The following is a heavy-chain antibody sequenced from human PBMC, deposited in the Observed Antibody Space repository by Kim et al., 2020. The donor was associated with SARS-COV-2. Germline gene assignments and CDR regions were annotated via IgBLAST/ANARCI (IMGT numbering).Heavy chain of an antibody. CDR2: INHSGST. Sequence: SETLSLTCVVYGGSFSDYYWSWIRQPPGKGLEWIGEINHSGSTNYNPSLKSRVTISVDTSKNQFSLKLNSVTAADTAVYYCARGPRKWGYWGQGTLVTVSS. D-gene: IGHD1-26*01. CDR3: ARGPRKWGY. J-gene: IGHJ4*02. V-gene: IGHV4-34*01. CDR1: GGSFSDYY.